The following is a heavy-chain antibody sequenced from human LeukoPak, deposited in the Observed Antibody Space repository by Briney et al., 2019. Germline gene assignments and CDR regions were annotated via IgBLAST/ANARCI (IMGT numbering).Heavy chain of an antibody. D-gene: IGHD3-16*02. CDR1: GYTFTSYD. J-gene: IGHJ4*02. V-gene: IGHV1-8*01. CDR3: ARGHGYYDYVWGSYRLYYFDY. CDR2: MNPNSGNT. Sequence: ASVKVSCKAAGYTFTSYDINRVRQATGQGLEWMGWMNPNSGNTGYAQKFQGRVTMTRNTSISTAYMELSSLRSEDTAVYYCARGHGYYDYVWGSYRLYYFDYWGQGTLVTVSS.